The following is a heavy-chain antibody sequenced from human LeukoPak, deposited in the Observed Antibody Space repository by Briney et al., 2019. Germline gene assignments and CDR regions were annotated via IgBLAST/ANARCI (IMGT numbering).Heavy chain of an antibody. CDR3: ARVGYSNSYDY. J-gene: IGHJ4*02. V-gene: IGHV1-8*02. CDR2: MNPNTGNA. D-gene: IGHD4-11*01. CDR1: GGTFSSYA. Sequence: VASVKVSCKASGGTFSSYAISWVRQATGQGLEWMGWMNPNTGNAGYAQKFQDRVTITWDASISTAYMDLSSLRSEDTAVYYCARVGYSNSYDYWGQGTLVTVSS.